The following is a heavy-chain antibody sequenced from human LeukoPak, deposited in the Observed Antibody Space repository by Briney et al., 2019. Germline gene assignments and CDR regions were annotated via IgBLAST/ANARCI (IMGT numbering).Heavy chain of an antibody. CDR1: GYSFTSYW. Sequence: GESLKISCKGSGYSFTSYWIGWVRQMPGKGLEWMGIIYPGDSDTRYSPSFQGQVTISADKSISTAYLQWSSLKAPDTAMYYCARRDYYYDSSGYFDYWGQGTLVTVSS. CDR2: IYPGDSDT. J-gene: IGHJ4*02. CDR3: ARRDYYYDSSGYFDY. V-gene: IGHV5-51*01. D-gene: IGHD3-22*01.